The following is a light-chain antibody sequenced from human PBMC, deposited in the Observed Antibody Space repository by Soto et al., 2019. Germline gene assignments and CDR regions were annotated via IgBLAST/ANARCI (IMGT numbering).Light chain of an antibody. CDR1: SSDLGAYNF. V-gene: IGLV2-14*03. CDR3: PSWTTSPTMI. Sequence: QSALTQPASVSGSPGQSITISCTGTSSDLGAYNFVSWYQQHPGKAPKLMLYDVSIMPSGVSNRFSGSKSGNTASLTISGLQAEDEADYYCPSWTTSPTMIFGGGTKVTVL. J-gene: IGLJ2*01. CDR2: DVS.